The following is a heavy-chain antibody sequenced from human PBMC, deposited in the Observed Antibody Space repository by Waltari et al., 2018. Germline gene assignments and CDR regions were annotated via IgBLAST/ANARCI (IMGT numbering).Heavy chain of an antibody. CDR3: ARGVVVVAATPRVNWFDP. J-gene: IGHJ5*02. CDR2: IIPIFGTA. D-gene: IGHD2-15*01. Sequence: QVQLVQSGAEVKKPGSSVKVSCKASGGTFSSYAISWVRQAPGQGLEWMGGIIPIFGTANYAKKFQGRVTITTDESTSTADMERSSLRSEDTAVYYCARGVVVVAATPRVNWFDPWGQGTLVTVSS. CDR1: GGTFSSYA. V-gene: IGHV1-69*05.